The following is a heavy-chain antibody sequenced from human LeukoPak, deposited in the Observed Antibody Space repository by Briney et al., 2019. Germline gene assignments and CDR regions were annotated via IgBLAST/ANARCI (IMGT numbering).Heavy chain of an antibody. D-gene: IGHD7-27*01. CDR3: ARAIWGAPRAFDI. J-gene: IGHJ3*02. CDR2: ISSSSSTI. Sequence: GGSLRLSCATSGFTFSSYSMNWVRQAPGKGLEWVSYISSSSSTIYYADSVKGRFTISRDNAKNSLYLQMNSLRAEDTAVYYCARAIWGAPRAFDIWGQGTMVTVSS. CDR1: GFTFSSYS. V-gene: IGHV3-48*01.